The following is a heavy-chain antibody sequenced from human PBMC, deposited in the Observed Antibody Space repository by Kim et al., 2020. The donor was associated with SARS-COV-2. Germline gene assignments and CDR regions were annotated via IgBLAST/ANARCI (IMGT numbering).Heavy chain of an antibody. J-gene: IGHJ6*02. CDR3: ARDLGDYGGNWDYYYGMDV. V-gene: IGHV1-69*13. CDR2: IIPIFGTA. D-gene: IGHD4-17*01. Sequence: SVKVSCKASGGTFSSYAISWVRQAPGQGLEWMGGIIPIFGTANYAQKFQGRVTITADESTSTAYMELSSLRSEDTAVYYCARDLGDYGGNWDYYYGMDVWGQGTTVTVSS. CDR1: GGTFSSYA.